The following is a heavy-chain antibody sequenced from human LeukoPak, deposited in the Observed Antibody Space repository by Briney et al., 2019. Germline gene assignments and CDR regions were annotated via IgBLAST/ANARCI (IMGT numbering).Heavy chain of an antibody. D-gene: IGHD2-2*01. V-gene: IGHV3-23*01. Sequence: ASVKVSCKASGGTFSSYAMSWVRQAPGKGLEWVSAISGSGGSTYYADSVKGRFSISRDNSKNTLYLQLNSLRAEDTAVYYCAKEKAGYCSSTSCFDGYDYWGQGALVTVSS. J-gene: IGHJ4*02. CDR1: GGTFSSYA. CDR2: ISGSGGST. CDR3: AKEKAGYCSSTSCFDGYDY.